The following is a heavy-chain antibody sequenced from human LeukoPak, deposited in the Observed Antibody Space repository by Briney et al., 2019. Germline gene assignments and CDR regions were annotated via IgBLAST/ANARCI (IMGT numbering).Heavy chain of an antibody. J-gene: IGHJ5*02. D-gene: IGHD3-3*01. Sequence: ASVKVSCKTSEYSFTDYYIHWVRQAPGQGLEWTGWINTKSGRTSSARKFQGRVTMTRDPSITTVYMDMAWLTSDDTAIYFCARADFIDAGPYLIGPWGQGTLVTVSS. V-gene: IGHV1-2*02. CDR1: EYSFTDYY. CDR3: ARADFIDAGPYLIGP. CDR2: INTKSGRT.